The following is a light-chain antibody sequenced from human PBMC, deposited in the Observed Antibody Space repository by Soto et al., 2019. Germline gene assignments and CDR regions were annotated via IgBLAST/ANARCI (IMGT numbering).Light chain of an antibody. CDR2: KAS. Sequence: DIQMTQSPSTLSASVGDRVTITCRASQSISSWLAWYQQKPGTAPNLLIYKASTLQSGVPSRFSGSGSWTEFTLTISSLQPDDFATYYCQQYSDNWTFGQGTKVEIK. V-gene: IGKV1-5*03. CDR1: QSISSW. J-gene: IGKJ1*01. CDR3: QQYSDNWT.